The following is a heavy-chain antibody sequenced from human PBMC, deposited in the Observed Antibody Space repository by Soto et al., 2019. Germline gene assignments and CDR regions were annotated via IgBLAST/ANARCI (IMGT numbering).Heavy chain of an antibody. V-gene: IGHV1-69*13. D-gene: IGHD2-15*01. J-gene: IGHJ6*02. CDR3: ARRYCSGGSCYSSRGGDYYYYYGMDV. Sequence: SSVKVSCKASGGTFSSYAISWVRQAPGQGLEWMGGIIPIFGTANYAQKFQGRVTITADESTSTAYMELSSLRSEDTAVYYCARRYCSGGSCYSSRGGDYYYYYGMDVWG. CDR2: IIPIFGTA. CDR1: GGTFSSYA.